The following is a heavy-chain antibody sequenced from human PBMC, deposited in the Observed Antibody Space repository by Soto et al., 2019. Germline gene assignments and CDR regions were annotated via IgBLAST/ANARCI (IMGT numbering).Heavy chain of an antibody. D-gene: IGHD1-26*01. CDR2: IIPIFGTA. CDR1: GGTFSSYA. J-gene: IGHJ1*01. V-gene: IGHV1-69*12. Sequence: QVQLVQSGAEVKKPGSSVKVSCKASGGTFSSYAISWVRQAPGQGLEWMGEIIPIFGTANYAQKFQGRVTITADESTSNAYMELSSLRSEDTAVYYCARSSGSYLLAEYFQHWGQGTLVTVSS. CDR3: ARSSGSYLLAEYFQH.